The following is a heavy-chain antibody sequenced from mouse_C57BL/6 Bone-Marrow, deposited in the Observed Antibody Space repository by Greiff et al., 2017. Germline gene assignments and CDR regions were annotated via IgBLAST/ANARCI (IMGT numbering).Heavy chain of an antibody. CDR2: ISSGGSYT. Sequence: EVKLVESGGDLVKPGGSLKLSCAASGFTFSSYGMSWVRQTPDKRLEWVATISSGGSYTYYPDSVKGRFTISRDNAKNTLYLQMSSLKSEDTAMYYCARRQERWGQGTLVTVSA. J-gene: IGHJ3*02. V-gene: IGHV5-6*02. CDR3: ARRQER. D-gene: IGHD3-2*02. CDR1: GFTFSSYG.